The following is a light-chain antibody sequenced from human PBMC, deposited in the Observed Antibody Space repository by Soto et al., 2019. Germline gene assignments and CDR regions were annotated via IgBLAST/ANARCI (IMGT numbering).Light chain of an antibody. CDR3: HQYFGIPLT. CDR2: WAS. CDR1: QSVFYSSNNKNY. Sequence: DIVMTQSPDSLAVSLGERATIHCKSSQSVFYSSNNKNYLAWYQQKPGQPPKLLIYWASNRESGVPDRFSGSGSGTDFTLTISSLQAEDVAVYYCHQYFGIPLTFGGGTKVEIE. J-gene: IGKJ4*01. V-gene: IGKV4-1*01.